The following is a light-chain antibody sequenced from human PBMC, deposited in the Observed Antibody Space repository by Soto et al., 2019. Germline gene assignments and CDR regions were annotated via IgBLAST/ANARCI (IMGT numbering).Light chain of an antibody. V-gene: IGKV1-27*01. Sequence: DIQMTQSLASLSASLGDRVTITCRASQGIGVYLAWFQQKPGKVPKLLIYAASALQSGVPSRCSGSGSGTDFTLTISSLQPEDIATYYCQKYNSAPLTFGGGTRVEIK. CDR3: QKYNSAPLT. CDR2: AAS. J-gene: IGKJ4*01. CDR1: QGIGVY.